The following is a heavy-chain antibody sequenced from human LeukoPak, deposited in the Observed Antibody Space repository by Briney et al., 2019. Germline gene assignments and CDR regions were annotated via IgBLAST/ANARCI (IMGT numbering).Heavy chain of an antibody. D-gene: IGHD6-6*01. V-gene: IGHV4-59*01. CDR2: IYYSAST. CDR1: GGSISSYY. Sequence: SETLSLTCTVPGGSISSYYWSWIRQPPQKGREWIGYIYYSASTNYNPSLKSRVTRSVDTSKNQFSPKLSTVTAADTAVYYCARESRVPEYIDYWGQGTLVTVSS. CDR3: ARESRVPEYIDY. J-gene: IGHJ4*02.